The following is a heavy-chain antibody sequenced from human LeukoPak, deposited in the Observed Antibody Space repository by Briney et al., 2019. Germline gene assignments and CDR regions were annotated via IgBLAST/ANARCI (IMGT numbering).Heavy chain of an antibody. J-gene: IGHJ4*02. CDR3: ARDAPGRAVAGNDY. Sequence: PSETLSLTCAVYGGSFSGYYWSWIRQPPGKGLEWIGEINHSGSTNYNPSLKSRVTISVDTSKNQFSLKLSSVTAADTAVYYCARDAPGRAVAGNDYWGQGTLVNVSS. V-gene: IGHV4-34*01. CDR2: INHSGST. D-gene: IGHD6-19*01. CDR1: GGSFSGYY.